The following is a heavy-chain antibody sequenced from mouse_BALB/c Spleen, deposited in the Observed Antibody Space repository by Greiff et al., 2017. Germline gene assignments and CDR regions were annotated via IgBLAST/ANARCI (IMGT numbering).Heavy chain of an antibody. V-gene: IGHV1-85*01. CDR1: GYTFTSYD. CDR3: ARSRTTTGNWYFDV. D-gene: IGHD2-12*01. CDR2: IFPGDGST. Sequence: VQLQQSGAELVKPGASVKLSCKASGYTFTSYDINWVRQRPEQGLEWIGWIFPGDGSTKYNEKFKGKATLTTDKSSSTAYMQLSRLTSEDSAVFFCARSRTTTGNWYFDVWGAGTTVTVSS. J-gene: IGHJ1*01.